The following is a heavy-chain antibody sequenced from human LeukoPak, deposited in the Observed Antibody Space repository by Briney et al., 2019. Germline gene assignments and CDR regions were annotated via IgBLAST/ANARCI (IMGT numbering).Heavy chain of an antibody. D-gene: IGHD3-10*01. CDR1: GGSFSGYY. CDR3: ARRPLHYYGSGSGFDY. CDR2: INHSGST. Sequence: PSETLSLTCAVYGGSFSGYYWSWIRQPPGKGLEWIGEINHSGSTNYNPSLKSRVTISVDTSKNQFSLKLSSVTAADTAVSYCARRPLHYYGSGSGFDYWGQGTLVTVSS. J-gene: IGHJ4*02. V-gene: IGHV4-34*01.